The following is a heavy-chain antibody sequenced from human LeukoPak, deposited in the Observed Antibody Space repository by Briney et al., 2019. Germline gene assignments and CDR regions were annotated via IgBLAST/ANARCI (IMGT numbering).Heavy chain of an antibody. CDR1: GGSISTTNW. J-gene: IGHJ4*02. Sequence: PSETLSLTCGVSGGSISTTNWWTWVRQPPGEGLEWIGEVHLSGRTHYNPSLESRVTMSVDTSKNQFSLKLSSVTAADTAVYYCARRYYYDSSGYSSFDYWGQGTLVTVSS. CDR2: VHLSGRT. V-gene: IGHV4-4*02. D-gene: IGHD3-22*01. CDR3: ARRYYYDSSGYSSFDY.